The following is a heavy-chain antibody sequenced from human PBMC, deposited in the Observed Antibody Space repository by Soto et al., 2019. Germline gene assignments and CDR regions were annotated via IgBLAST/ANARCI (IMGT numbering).Heavy chain of an antibody. CDR2: IVPLFGPA. CDR1: GATFGNTA. CDR3: ARDGDPGYSFWSGPLGGGRFDP. D-gene: IGHD3-3*01. V-gene: IGHV1-69*12. Sequence: QVQLVQSGAEVKEPGSSVNVSCKTSGATFGNTAVTWVRQAPGQGLEWIGGIVPLFGPANYAQKFRGRVTITADESTSTAYMELSSLRTDDTAVYYCARDGDPGYSFWSGPLGGGRFDPWGQGTLVTVSS. J-gene: IGHJ5*02.